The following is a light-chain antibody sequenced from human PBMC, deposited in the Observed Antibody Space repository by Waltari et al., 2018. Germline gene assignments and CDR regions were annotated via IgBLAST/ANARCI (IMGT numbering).Light chain of an antibody. J-gene: IGKJ1*01. CDR1: QTVGSY. V-gene: IGKV3-15*01. Sequence: EIVITQSPATLSVSSGERANLSCRASQTVGSYLAWYQQKPGQAPRLLIYSASTRDTGIPPRFSGRGSGTEFTLTISSLQSEDFAVYYCQQYNDWPQTFGQGTKVEIK. CDR3: QQYNDWPQT. CDR2: SAS.